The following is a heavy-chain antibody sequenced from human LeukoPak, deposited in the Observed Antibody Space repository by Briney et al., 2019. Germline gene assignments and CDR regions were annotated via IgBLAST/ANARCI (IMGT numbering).Heavy chain of an antibody. CDR1: GGSISSYY. D-gene: IGHD2-21*02. Sequence: SETLSLTCTVSGGSISSYYWSWIRQPPGKGLEWIGYIYYSGSTNYNPSLKSRVTISLDMSKNQFSLKLSSVTAADTAVFYCARLDGGNFGLYVMAVWGQGTTVTVYS. CDR2: IYYSGST. V-gene: IGHV4-59*08. CDR3: ARLDGGNFGLYVMAV. J-gene: IGHJ6*02.